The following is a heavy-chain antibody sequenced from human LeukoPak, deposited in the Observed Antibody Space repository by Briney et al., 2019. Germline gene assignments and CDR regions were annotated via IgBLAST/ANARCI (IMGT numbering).Heavy chain of an antibody. D-gene: IGHD2-2*01. CDR1: GYTFTSYG. J-gene: IGHJ5*02. V-gene: IGHV1-18*01. CDR2: ISAYNGNT. CDR3: ARDVAVPDAIAFSCFDP. Sequence: ASVKVSSKASGYTFTSYGISWVRQAPGQGLEWMGWISAYNGNTNYAQKLQGRVTMTTDTSTSTAYMELRSLRSDDTAVYYCARDVAVPDAIAFSCFDPSGQGTLVTVSS.